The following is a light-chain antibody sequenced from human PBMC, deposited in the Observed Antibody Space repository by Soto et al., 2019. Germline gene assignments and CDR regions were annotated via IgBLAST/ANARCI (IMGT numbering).Light chain of an antibody. V-gene: IGLV2-14*03. J-gene: IGLJ1*01. CDR2: DVS. CDR3: SSYTSIRTYV. Sequence: QSALTQPASVSGSPGQSITISCTGTSSDVGGYDFVSWYQHNPGKAPRLMIYDVSHRPSGVSDRFSASKSGNTASLTISGLLAEDEADYYCSSYTSIRTYVFGTGTKLTVL. CDR1: SSDVGGYDF.